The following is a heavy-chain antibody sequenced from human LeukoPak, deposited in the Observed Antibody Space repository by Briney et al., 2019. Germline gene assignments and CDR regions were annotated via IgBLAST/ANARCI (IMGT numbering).Heavy chain of an antibody. CDR3: ARGAWSSSGYTALYYFDY. CDR2: MNPNSANA. V-gene: IGHV1-8*02. J-gene: IGHJ4*02. CDR1: GGTFSSYA. Sequence: ASVKVSCKASGGTFSSYAISWVRQAPGQGLEWMGWMNPNSANAGYSQKFQDRVTMTRSTSISTAYMELSSLRFEDTAVYYCARGAWSSSGYTALYYFDYWGQGTLVTVSS. D-gene: IGHD6-19*01.